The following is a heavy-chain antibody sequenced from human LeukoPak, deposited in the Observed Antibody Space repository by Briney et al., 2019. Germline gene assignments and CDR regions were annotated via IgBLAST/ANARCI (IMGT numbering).Heavy chain of an antibody. CDR2: IIPIFGTA. D-gene: IGHD6-13*01. V-gene: IGHV1-69*05. CDR1: GYTFTSYA. Sequence: GASVKVSCKASGYTFTSYAISWVRQAPGQGLEWMGGIIPIFGTANYAQKFQGRVTITTDESTSTAYMELSSLRSEDTAVYYCARIQSLGSSFSSFDYWGQGTLVTVSS. J-gene: IGHJ4*02. CDR3: ARIQSLGSSFSSFDY.